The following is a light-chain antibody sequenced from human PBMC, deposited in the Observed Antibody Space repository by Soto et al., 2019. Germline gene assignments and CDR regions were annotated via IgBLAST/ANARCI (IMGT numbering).Light chain of an antibody. Sequence: QSVLTQPASVSGSPGQSITISCTGTSSNVGSYKLVSWYQQHPGKDPKLMIFEVNKRPSGVSNSFSASKSGHTASLTISGLKVEDEADYYCCSSGGSPTYVFRTGTTVTVL. J-gene: IGLJ1*01. V-gene: IGLV2-23*02. CDR2: EVN. CDR1: SSNVGSYKL. CDR3: CSSGGSPTYV.